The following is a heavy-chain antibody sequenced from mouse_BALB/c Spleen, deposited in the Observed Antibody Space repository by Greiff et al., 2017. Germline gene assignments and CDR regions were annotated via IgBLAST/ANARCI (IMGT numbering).Heavy chain of an antibody. CDR2: IWSGGST. CDR1: GFSFTSYG. D-gene: IGHD2-3*01. J-gene: IGHJ2*01. CDR3: ARDDGYYFDY. Sequence: QVQLKESGPGLVAPSQSLSITCTVSGFSFTSYGVSWVRQPPGKGLEWLGVIWSGGSTDYNAAFISRLSISKDNSKSQVFFKMNSLQANDTAIYYCARDDGYYFDYWGQGTTLTVSS. V-gene: IGHV2-2*02.